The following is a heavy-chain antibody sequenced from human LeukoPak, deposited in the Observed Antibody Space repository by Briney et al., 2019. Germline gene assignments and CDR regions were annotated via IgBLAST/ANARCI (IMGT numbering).Heavy chain of an antibody. J-gene: IGHJ4*02. V-gene: IGHV1-2*02. CDR1: GYTFTGYY. CDR3: ARGGRYNWNDGELLVYY. CDR2: INPNSGGT. D-gene: IGHD1-1*01. Sequence: GASVRVSCKASGYTFTGYYMHWVRQAPGQGLEWMGWINPNSGGTNYAQKFQGRVTMTRDTSISTAYMELSRLRSDDTAVYYCARGGRYNWNDGELLVYYWGQGTLVTVSS.